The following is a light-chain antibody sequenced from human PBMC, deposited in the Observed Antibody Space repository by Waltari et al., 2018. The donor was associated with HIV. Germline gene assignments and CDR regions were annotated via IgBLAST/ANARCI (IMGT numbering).Light chain of an antibody. CDR1: SSHIGTTP. V-gene: IGLV1-44*01. Sequence: QSVLTQPPSASGTPGQRVTISCSGSSSHIGTTPVPWYQHLPGPAPKLLIYSNSQRPSGVPDRFSASKSGTSASLAISGLRSEDVAEYYCAAWDENLNGLFGGGTKLTVL. CDR3: AAWDENLNGL. CDR2: SNS. J-gene: IGLJ3*02.